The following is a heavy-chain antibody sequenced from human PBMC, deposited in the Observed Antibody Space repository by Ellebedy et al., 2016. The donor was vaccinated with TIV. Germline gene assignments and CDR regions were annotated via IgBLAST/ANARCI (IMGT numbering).Heavy chain of an antibody. CDR2: IYWNDDK. V-gene: IGHV2-5*01. Sequence: SGPTLVXPTQTLTLTCTFSGFSLSTSGVGVGWIRQPPGKALEWPALIYWNDDKRYSPSLKSRLTITKDTSKNQVVLTMTNMDPVDTATYYCAHSLPHSNYHTAVFDYWGQGTLVTVSS. D-gene: IGHD4-11*01. CDR3: AHSLPHSNYHTAVFDY. CDR1: GFSLSTSGVG. J-gene: IGHJ4*02.